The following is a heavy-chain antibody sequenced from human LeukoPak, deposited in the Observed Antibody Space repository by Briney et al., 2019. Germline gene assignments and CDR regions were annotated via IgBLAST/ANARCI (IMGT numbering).Heavy chain of an antibody. Sequence: SETLSLTCTVSGYSISSGYYWGWIRQPPGKGLEWIGSNYHSGSTYYNPSLKSRVTISVDTSKNQFSLKLSSVTAADTAVYYCARVCITIFGVVMNYFDYWGQGTLVTVSS. CDR2: NYHSGST. CDR1: GYSISSGYY. CDR3: ARVCITIFGVVMNYFDY. J-gene: IGHJ4*02. V-gene: IGHV4-38-2*02. D-gene: IGHD3-3*01.